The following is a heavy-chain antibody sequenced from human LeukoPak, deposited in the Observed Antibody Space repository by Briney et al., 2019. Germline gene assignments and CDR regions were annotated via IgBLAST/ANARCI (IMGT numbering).Heavy chain of an antibody. J-gene: IGHJ3*02. CDR2: IYPGDSDT. CDR1: GYSFTSYW. Sequence: GESLKISCKGSGYSFTSYWIGWVRQLPGKGLEWMGIIYPGDSDTRYSPSFQGQVTISADKSISTAYLQWSSLKASDTAMYYCARGYCGGDCSGAFDIWGQGTMVTVSS. V-gene: IGHV5-51*01. CDR3: ARGYCGGDCSGAFDI. D-gene: IGHD2-21*02.